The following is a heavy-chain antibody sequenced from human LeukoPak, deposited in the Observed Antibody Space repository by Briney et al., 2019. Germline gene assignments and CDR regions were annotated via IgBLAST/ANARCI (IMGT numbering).Heavy chain of an antibody. CDR3: ARSIQLWLIADY. CDR1: GGSLSDYF. J-gene: IGHJ4*02. CDR2: INHSGST. V-gene: IGHV4-34*01. Sequence: SETLSLTCAVYGGSLSDYFWSWIRQPPGKGLEWIGEINHSGSTNYNPSLKSRVTISVDTSKNQFSLKLSSVTAADTAVYYCARSIQLWLIADYWGQGTLVTVSS. D-gene: IGHD5-18*01.